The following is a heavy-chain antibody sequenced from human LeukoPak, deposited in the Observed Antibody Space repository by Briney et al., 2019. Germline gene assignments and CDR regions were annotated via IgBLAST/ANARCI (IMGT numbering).Heavy chain of an antibody. CDR2: INHSGST. Sequence: SETLSLTCAVYGGSFSGYYWSWIRQPPGKGLEWIGEINHSGSTNYNPSLKSRVTISVDTSKNQFSLKLNSVTAADTAVYYCARVGYSSGWLPYYYYYMDVWGKGTTVTVSS. CDR3: ARVGYSSGWLPYYYYYMDV. CDR1: GGSFSGYY. V-gene: IGHV4-34*01. J-gene: IGHJ6*03. D-gene: IGHD6-19*01.